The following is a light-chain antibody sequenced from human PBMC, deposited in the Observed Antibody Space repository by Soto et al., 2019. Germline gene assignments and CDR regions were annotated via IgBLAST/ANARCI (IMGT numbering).Light chain of an antibody. V-gene: IGLV2-11*01. CDR2: DVT. CDR3: CSYAGSYTWV. J-gene: IGLJ1*01. CDR1: NSDVGAYKF. Sequence: QSVLTQPRSVSGSPGQSVTISCTGSNSDVGAYKFVSWLQHNPGEAPKVMIYDVTQRPSGVPDRFSGTKSGNTASPTISGLQAEDEADYYCCSYAGSYTWVFGSGTKVTVL.